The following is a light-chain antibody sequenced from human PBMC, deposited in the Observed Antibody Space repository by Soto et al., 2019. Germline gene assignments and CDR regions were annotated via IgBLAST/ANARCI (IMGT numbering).Light chain of an antibody. J-gene: IGKJ1*01. V-gene: IGKV1-5*01. CDR3: QQYNSYPWA. CDR1: QSISSW. CDR2: DAS. Sequence: GDRVTITCRASQSISSWLAWYQQKPGKAPKLLIYDASSLESGVPSRFSGSGSGTEFTLTISSLQPDDFATYYCQQYNSYPWAFGQGTKVDIK.